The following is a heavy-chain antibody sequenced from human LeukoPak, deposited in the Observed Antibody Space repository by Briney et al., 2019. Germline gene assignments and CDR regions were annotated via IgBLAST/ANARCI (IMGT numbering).Heavy chain of an antibody. J-gene: IGHJ4*02. D-gene: IGHD2-21*01. Sequence: SETLSLTCTVSGGSISSSSDYWGWIRQPPGKGLEWIGSIYYSGSTYYNPSLKSRVTISVDTSKNQFSLKLSSVTAADTAVYYCARPHPLFYYFDYWGQGTLVTVSS. CDR3: ARPHPLFYYFDY. CDR1: GGSISSSSDY. V-gene: IGHV4-39*01. CDR2: IYYSGST.